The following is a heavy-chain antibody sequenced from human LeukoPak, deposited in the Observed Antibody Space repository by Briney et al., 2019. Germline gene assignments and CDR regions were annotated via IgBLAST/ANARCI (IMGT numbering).Heavy chain of an antibody. D-gene: IGHD5-12*01. J-gene: IGHJ6*02. V-gene: IGHV4-59*01. Sequence: PGGSLRLSCAASGFTFSGYAMSWVRQPPGKGLEWIGYIHYSGRTNYNPSLKSRVTISVDTSKNQFSLKLSSVTAADTAVYYCATEVAPSDHYYYYGMDVWGQGTTVTVSS. CDR3: ATEVAPSDHYYYYGMDV. CDR1: GFTFSGYA. CDR2: IHYSGRT.